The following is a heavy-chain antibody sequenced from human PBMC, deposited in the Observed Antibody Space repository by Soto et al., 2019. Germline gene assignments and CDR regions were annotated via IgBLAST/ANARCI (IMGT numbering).Heavy chain of an antibody. CDR1: RYIFTSFH. Sequence: ASVKVSCKASRYIFTSFHMHWVREAPGQGLEWMGVINPSTGSTSYEQKFQGRVTMTRDTSTSTVYMVLSSLRSEDTAVYYCARIAAAGLTYFDFWGQGTPVTVSS. CDR3: ARIAAAGLTYFDF. CDR2: INPSTGST. D-gene: IGHD6-13*01. V-gene: IGHV1-46*01. J-gene: IGHJ4*02.